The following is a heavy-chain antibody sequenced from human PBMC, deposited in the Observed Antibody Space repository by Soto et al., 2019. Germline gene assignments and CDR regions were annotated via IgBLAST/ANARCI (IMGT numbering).Heavy chain of an antibody. Sequence: QVQLVQSGAEVKKPGSSVKVSCKASGGTFSSYAISWVRQAPGQGLEWMGGIIPIFGTADYAQKFQGRVTITADESTRTAYMDLSSLRSQDTAVYYCARHLGGNHYYNGMDVWGQGTTVTVSS. CDR1: GGTFSSYA. CDR3: ARHLGGNHYYNGMDV. D-gene: IGHD3-16*01. CDR2: IIPIFGTA. J-gene: IGHJ6*02. V-gene: IGHV1-69*12.